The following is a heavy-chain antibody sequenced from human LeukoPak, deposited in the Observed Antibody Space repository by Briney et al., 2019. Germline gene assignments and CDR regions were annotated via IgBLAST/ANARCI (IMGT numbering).Heavy chain of an antibody. CDR1: GFMFSDYA. CDR3: AKDPRPYYDVPVGY. J-gene: IGHJ4*02. CDR2: ISSSGGTT. Sequence: GGSLRLSCVATGFMFSDYAMSWVRQAPGKGLEWVSSISSSGGTTFYADSVKGRFTISRDLFKKTVHLEMKAMRAEDTAVYYCAKDPRPYYDVPVGYRGQGTLVTVSP. D-gene: IGHD3-3*01. V-gene: IGHV3-23*01.